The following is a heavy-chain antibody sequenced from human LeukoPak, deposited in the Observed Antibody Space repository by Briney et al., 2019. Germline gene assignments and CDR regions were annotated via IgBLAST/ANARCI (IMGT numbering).Heavy chain of an antibody. J-gene: IGHJ4*02. V-gene: IGHV1-18*01. D-gene: IGHD1-26*01. CDR2: ISTYNGDT. Sequence: AAVKVSCKASGYIFTSYGITWVRQAPAQGLEWMGWISTYNGDTNYAQNLQGRVTMTTDTSTSTAYMDLRSLRSDDTAVYYCARDTGSSPGDYWGQGTLVTVSS. CDR1: GYIFTSYG. CDR3: ARDTGSSPGDY.